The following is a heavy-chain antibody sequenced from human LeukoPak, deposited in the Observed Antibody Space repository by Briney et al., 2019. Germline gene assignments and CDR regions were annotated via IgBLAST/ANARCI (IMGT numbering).Heavy chain of an antibody. V-gene: IGHV1-46*01. Sequence: GASVKVSCKASGYTFPSYFMHWVRQAPGQGLEWMGIINPTGGSTTYAQKFQGRVTMTRDTSTSTVYMELSSLRSDDTAVYSCASGQLVDNTMDVWGQGTTVTVSS. CDR2: INPTGGST. CDR1: GYTFPSYF. CDR3: ASGQLVDNTMDV. J-gene: IGHJ6*02. D-gene: IGHD6-13*01.